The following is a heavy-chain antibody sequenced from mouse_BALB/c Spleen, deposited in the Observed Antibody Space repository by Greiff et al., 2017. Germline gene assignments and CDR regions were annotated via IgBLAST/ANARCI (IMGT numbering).Heavy chain of an antibody. CDR1: GFTFSDYY. CDR2: ISDGGSYT. V-gene: IGHV5-4*02. CDR3: ARDRFITTVPHWYFDV. Sequence: EVKVEESGGGLVKPGGSLKLSCAASGFTFSDYYMYWVRQTPEKRLEWVATISDGGSYTYYPDSVKGRFTISRDNAKNNLYLQMSSLKSEDTAMYYCARDRFITTVPHWYFDVWGAGTTVTVSS. J-gene: IGHJ1*01. D-gene: IGHD1-1*01.